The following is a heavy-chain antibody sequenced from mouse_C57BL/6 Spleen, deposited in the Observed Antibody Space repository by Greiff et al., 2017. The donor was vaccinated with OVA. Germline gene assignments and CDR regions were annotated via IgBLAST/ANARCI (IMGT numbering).Heavy chain of an antibody. Sequence: VQLQQSGPELVKPGASVKIPCKASGYTFTDYNMDWVKQSHGKSLEWIGDINPNNGGTIYNQKFKGKATLTVDKSSSTAYMELRSLTSEDTAVYYCARSRSNYPFAYWGQGTLVTVSA. J-gene: IGHJ3*01. CDR3: ARSRSNYPFAY. CDR1: GYTFTDYN. V-gene: IGHV1-18*01. D-gene: IGHD2-5*01. CDR2: INPNNGGT.